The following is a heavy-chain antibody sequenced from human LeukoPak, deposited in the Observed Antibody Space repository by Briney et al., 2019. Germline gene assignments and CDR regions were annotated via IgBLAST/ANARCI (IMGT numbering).Heavy chain of an antibody. D-gene: IGHD3-3*01. V-gene: IGHV4-59*01. CDR3: ARVPYFDFWTGYYFDY. CDR2: ILYSGST. Sequence: PSETLSLTCTVSGGSINSYYWSWIRQPPGKGLEWIAYILYSGSTNYNPSLNSRVTISVDTSKNQFSLKLSSVTAADTAVYYCARVPYFDFWTGYYFDYWGQGTLVTVSS. CDR1: GGSINSYY. J-gene: IGHJ4*02.